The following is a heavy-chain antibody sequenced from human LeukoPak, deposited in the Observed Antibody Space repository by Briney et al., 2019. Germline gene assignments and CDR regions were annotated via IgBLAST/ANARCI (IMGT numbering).Heavy chain of an antibody. Sequence: SGTLSLTCTVSGGSMSTYYWSWIRQSPGKGQEWIGYIYYSGSTSYNPSLKSRLTISIDTSKTQFYLKLSSVTAADTAVYYCARVVYSGSWGYFDYWGQGILVTVSS. D-gene: IGHD3-10*01. J-gene: IGHJ4*02. CDR3: ARVVYSGSWGYFDY. CDR2: IYYSGST. V-gene: IGHV4-59*01. CDR1: GGSMSTYY.